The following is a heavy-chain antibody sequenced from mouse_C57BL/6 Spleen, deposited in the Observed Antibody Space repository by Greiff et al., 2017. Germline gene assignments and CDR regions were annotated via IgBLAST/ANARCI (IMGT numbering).Heavy chain of an antibody. CDR3: ARRMDYDGRAWFAY. Sequence: EVKLVESGGGLVKPGGSLKLSCAASGFTFSDYGMHWVRQAPEKGLEWVAYISSGSSTIYYADTVKGRFTISRDNAKNILFLQMTSLRTEDTAMYYWARRMDYDGRAWFAYWGQVTLVTVSA. V-gene: IGHV5-17*01. CDR2: ISSGSSTI. D-gene: IGHD2-4*01. J-gene: IGHJ3*01. CDR1: GFTFSDYG.